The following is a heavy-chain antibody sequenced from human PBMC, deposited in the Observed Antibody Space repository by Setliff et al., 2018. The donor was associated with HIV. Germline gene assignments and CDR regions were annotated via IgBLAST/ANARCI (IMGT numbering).Heavy chain of an antibody. CDR3: ARESLNLGELSSNTDASDI. CDR2: INNSGKT. D-gene: IGHD3-16*02. Sequence: SETLSLTCTVSGASIWNYYWSWIRQAPGKGLEWIGIINNSGKTFYNPSLKSRITMSVDTSKNQFSLKLRSVTAADTAVYYCARESLNLGELSSNTDASDIWGQGTMVTVSS. CDR1: GASIWNYY. J-gene: IGHJ3*02. V-gene: IGHV4-4*08.